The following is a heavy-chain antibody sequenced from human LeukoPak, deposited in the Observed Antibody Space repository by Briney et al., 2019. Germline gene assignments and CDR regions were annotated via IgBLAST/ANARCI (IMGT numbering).Heavy chain of an antibody. V-gene: IGHV3-30-3*01. J-gene: IGHJ4*01. D-gene: IGHD1-26*01. CDR1: GFTFNNYA. CDR2: ISYDGSDK. Sequence: PGRSLRLSCAVSGFTFNNYAMHWVRQAPGKGLEWVSVISYDGSDKHYADSVQGRFTISRDNSKNTLYLQMNSLRAEDTAVYYCGIVRYSYGPIAYWGQEPWSPSPQ. CDR3: GIVRYSYGPIAY.